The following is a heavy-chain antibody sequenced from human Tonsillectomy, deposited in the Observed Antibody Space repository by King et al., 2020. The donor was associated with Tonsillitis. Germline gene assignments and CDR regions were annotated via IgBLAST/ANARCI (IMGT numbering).Heavy chain of an antibody. Sequence: QLVQSGGGLVKPGGSLRLSCATSGFTFRSYDLNWGRKAPGKGLEWVSSISSGGDFIYYADLLKGRFTISIDKAKNDMVRQRNSRRVEDTAVYYCAKDQGADYFDTRRGAFDMWGQGTVVTVSS. CDR1: GFTFRSYD. CDR3: AKDQGADYFDTRRGAFDM. J-gene: IGHJ3*02. V-gene: IGHV3-21*01. D-gene: IGHD3-22*01. CDR2: ISSGGDFI.